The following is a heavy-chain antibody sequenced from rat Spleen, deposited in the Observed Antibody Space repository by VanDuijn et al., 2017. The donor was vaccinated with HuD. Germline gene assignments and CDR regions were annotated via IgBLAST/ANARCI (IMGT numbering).Heavy chain of an antibody. D-gene: IGHD1-12*02. J-gene: IGHJ2*01. V-gene: IGHV3-1*01. Sequence: EVQLQESGPGLVKPSQSFSLTCSITGHSITSYYWGWIRKFPGSKMEWMGYIGYSGTTSYNPSLKSRISITRDTSRNQFFLQLNSVTTEDTASYYCTAGAYYDGNGDSFDYWGQGVMVTVSS. CDR1: GHSITSYY. CDR2: IGYSGTT. CDR3: TAGAYYDGNGDSFDY.